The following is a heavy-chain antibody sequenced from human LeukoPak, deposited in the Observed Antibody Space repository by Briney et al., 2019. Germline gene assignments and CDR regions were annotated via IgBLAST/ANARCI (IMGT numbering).Heavy chain of an antibody. Sequence: PSETLSLTCSVSDGSISRSSYYWSWIRQPAGKGLEWIGRIYTSGSTNYNPSLKSRVTMSVDTSKNQFSLKLSSVTAADTAVYYCANYDSSGYYYNYWGQGTLVTVSS. D-gene: IGHD3-22*01. CDR1: DGSISRSSYY. J-gene: IGHJ4*02. CDR2: IYTSGST. V-gene: IGHV4-61*02. CDR3: ANYDSSGYYYNY.